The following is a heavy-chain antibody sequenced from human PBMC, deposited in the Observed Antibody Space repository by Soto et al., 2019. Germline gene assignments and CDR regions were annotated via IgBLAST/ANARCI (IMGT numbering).Heavy chain of an antibody. V-gene: IGHV3-23*01. CDR1: GFSFSKNA. J-gene: IGHJ6*02. Sequence: QPGGSLRLPCAASGFSFSKNAMRWVHQAPGKGLEWVSSISGNAGSTYYADSVQGGHTISRDNSKNTLYLQMNSVTAEDTAVYYCAKSRQQLRGYYYYYGMDVWGQGTTVTVSS. CDR2: ISGNAGST. CDR3: AKSRQQLRGYYYYYGMDV. D-gene: IGHD4-4*01.